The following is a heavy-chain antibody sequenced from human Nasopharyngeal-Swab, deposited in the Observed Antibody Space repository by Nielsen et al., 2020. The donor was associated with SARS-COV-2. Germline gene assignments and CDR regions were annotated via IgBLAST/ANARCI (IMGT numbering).Heavy chain of an antibody. CDR1: GFTFSSYA. CDR2: ISGSGGSP. D-gene: IGHD3-3*01. Sequence: GESLKISCAASGFTFSSYAMSWVRQAPGKGLEWVSAISGSGGSPYYADSVKGRFTISRDNSKNTLYLQMNSLRAEDTAVYYCAKDNSPFPVHYDFWSGPTYFDYWGQGTLVTVSS. CDR3: AKDNSPFPVHYDFWSGPTYFDY. J-gene: IGHJ4*02. V-gene: IGHV3-23*01.